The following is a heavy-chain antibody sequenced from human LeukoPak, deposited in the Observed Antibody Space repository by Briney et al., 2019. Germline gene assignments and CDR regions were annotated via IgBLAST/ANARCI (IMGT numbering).Heavy chain of an antibody. D-gene: IGHD4-17*01. CDR3: ARDLTTVTKGFDI. CDR2: IYYSGNT. Sequence: SETLSLTCTVSGGSISSHYWTWIRQPPGKGLEWIGYIYYSGNTNYNPSLKSRVTISVDTSKNQFSLKLGSETAAETSMYYGARDLTTVTKGFDIWGQGTMVTVSS. CDR1: GGSISSHY. J-gene: IGHJ3*02. V-gene: IGHV4-59*11.